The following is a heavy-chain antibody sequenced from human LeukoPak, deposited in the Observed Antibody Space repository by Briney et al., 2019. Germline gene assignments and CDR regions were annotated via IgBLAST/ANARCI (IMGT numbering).Heavy chain of an antibody. CDR1: GFTFSSYG. V-gene: IGHV3-33*08. D-gene: IGHD3-10*01. CDR2: IWYDGSNK. J-gene: IGHJ5*02. CDR3: ARDGGGWFDP. Sequence: GGSLRLSCAASGFTFSSYGMHWVRQAPGKGLGWVAVIWYDGSNKYYADSVKGRFTISRDNSKNTLYLQMNSLRAEDTAVYYCARDGGGWFDPWGQGTLVTVSS.